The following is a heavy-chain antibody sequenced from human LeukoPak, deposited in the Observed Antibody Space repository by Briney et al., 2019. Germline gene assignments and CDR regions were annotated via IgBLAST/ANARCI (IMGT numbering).Heavy chain of an antibody. Sequence: GESLKISCAASGFTLSNYDMHWVRQATGEGPEWVSGIDIAGDTYYPGSVRGRFTISRENAENSLYLQMNSLRAGDTGVYYCARTTVTSGPYWYFDLWGRGTLVTVS. J-gene: IGHJ2*01. CDR1: GFTLSNYD. D-gene: IGHD4-17*01. V-gene: IGHV3-13*01. CDR3: ARTTVTSGPYWYFDL. CDR2: IDIAGDT.